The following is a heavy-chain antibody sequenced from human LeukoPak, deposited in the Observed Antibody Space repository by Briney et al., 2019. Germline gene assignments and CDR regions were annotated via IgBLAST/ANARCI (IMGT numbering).Heavy chain of an antibody. V-gene: IGHV3-23*01. CDR1: GFTFSSYA. D-gene: IGHD5-12*01. Sequence: PGGSLRLSCAASGFTFSSYAMSWVRQAPGKGVECVSAISGSGGSTYYAASVKARFTISRDNSKNTLYLQMNSLRAEDTAVYYCAAYSGYGSYFDYWGQGTLVTVSS. CDR3: AAYSGYGSYFDY. J-gene: IGHJ4*02. CDR2: ISGSGGST.